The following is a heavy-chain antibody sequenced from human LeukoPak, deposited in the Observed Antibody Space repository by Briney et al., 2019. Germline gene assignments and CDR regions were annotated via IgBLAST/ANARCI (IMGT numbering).Heavy chain of an antibody. CDR2: IYYSGST. CDR3: ARVFGNRNDFDY. V-gene: IGHV4-31*03. CDR1: GGSISTGGYY. Sequence: PSQTLSLTCTVSGGSISTGGYYWSWIRQHPGKGLEWIAYIYYSGSTYYNPSLKSRVTISVDTSKNQFSLKLSSVTAADTAVYYCARVFGNRNDFDYWGQGTLVTVAS. J-gene: IGHJ4*02. D-gene: IGHD3-10*01.